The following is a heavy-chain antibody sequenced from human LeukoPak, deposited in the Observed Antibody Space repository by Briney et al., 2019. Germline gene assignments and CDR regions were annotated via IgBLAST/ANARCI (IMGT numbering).Heavy chain of an antibody. D-gene: IGHD3-10*01. J-gene: IGHJ4*02. V-gene: IGHV3-7*03. CDR3: AKELWFGEFRDFDY. CDR1: GFTFSSYW. Sequence: GGSLRLSCAASGFTFSSYWMSWVRQASGKGLEWVANIKQDGSEKYYVDSVKGRFTISRDNAKNSLYLQMNSLRAEDTAVYYCAKELWFGEFRDFDYWGQGTLVTVSS. CDR2: IKQDGSEK.